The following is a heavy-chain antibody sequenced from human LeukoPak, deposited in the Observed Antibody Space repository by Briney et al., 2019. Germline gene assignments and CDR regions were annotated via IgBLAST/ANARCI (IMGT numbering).Heavy chain of an antibody. Sequence: PSETLSLTCTVSGGSVSSGSYYWSWIRQPPGKGLEWIGYIYYSGSTNYNPSLKSRVTISVDTSKNQFSLKLSSVTAADTAVYHCARGDSGSYYGEPPDAFDIWGQGTMVTVSS. CDR2: IYYSGST. CDR1: GGSVSSGSYY. V-gene: IGHV4-61*01. J-gene: IGHJ3*02. CDR3: ARGDSGSYYGEPPDAFDI. D-gene: IGHD1-26*01.